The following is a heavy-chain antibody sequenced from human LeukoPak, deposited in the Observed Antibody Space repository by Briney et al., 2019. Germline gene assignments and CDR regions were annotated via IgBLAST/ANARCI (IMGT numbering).Heavy chain of an antibody. Sequence: GGSQRLSCAASGFTFSNYNMNWVRQAPGKGLEWVSCISTRSTYIYYADSVKGRFTISRDNAKNSLYLQMNSLRADDTAVYYCAREEEWYASGTYYKGFDSWGQGTLDTVSS. CDR2: ISTRSTYI. V-gene: IGHV3-21*01. J-gene: IGHJ4*02. CDR3: AREEEWYASGTYYKGFDS. CDR1: GFTFSNYN. D-gene: IGHD3-10*01.